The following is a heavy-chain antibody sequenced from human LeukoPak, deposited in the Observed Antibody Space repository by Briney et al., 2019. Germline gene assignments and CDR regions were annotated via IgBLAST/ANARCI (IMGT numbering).Heavy chain of an antibody. J-gene: IGHJ4*02. Sequence: GRSLRLSCAASGFTFSGYAMHWVRQAPGKGLEWVAVISYDGSNKYYADSVKGRFTISRDNSKNTLYLQMNSLRAEDTAVYYCARDHRGYSGYWGQGTLVTVSS. CDR2: ISYDGSNK. V-gene: IGHV3-30*04. D-gene: IGHD5-12*01. CDR3: ARDHRGYSGY. CDR1: GFTFSGYA.